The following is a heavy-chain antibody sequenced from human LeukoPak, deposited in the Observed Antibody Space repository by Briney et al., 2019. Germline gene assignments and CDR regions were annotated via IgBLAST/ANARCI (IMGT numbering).Heavy chain of an antibody. CDR1: GYTLAELS. Sequence: ASVKVSCKVSGYTLAELSMHWVRQAPGKGLEWMGAFDPEDGKTIYAHKLQGRVTITEDTSTDTAYLELSSLKYDDTAVYYCATVGYGLYYSNYWGQGTLVTVSS. J-gene: IGHJ4*02. CDR2: FDPEDGKT. CDR3: ATVGYGLYYSNY. V-gene: IGHV1-24*01. D-gene: IGHD5-18*01.